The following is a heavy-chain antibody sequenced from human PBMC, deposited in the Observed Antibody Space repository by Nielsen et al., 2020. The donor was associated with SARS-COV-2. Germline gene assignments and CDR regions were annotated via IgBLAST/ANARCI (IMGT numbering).Heavy chain of an antibody. J-gene: IGHJ4*02. D-gene: IGHD3-9*01. Sequence: SETLSLTCTVSGGSISGGGYYWTWIRQHPGTGQEWIGNISYSRSTYYNPSLKSRVTISVDTSKNQFSLKLSSVTAADTAVYYCAREGYDILTGPDGGFDYWGQGTLVTVSS. CDR1: GGSISGGGYY. CDR3: AREGYDILTGPDGGFDY. V-gene: IGHV4-31*03. CDR2: ISYSRST.